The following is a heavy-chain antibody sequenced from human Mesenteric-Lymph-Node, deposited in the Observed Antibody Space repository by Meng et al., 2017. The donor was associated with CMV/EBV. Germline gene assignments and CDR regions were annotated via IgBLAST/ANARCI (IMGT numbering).Heavy chain of an antibody. J-gene: IGHJ5*02. Sequence: GGSLRLSCAASGFTDWVRQAPGKGLVWVSRINSDGSSTTYADSVKGRFTISRDNAKNTLYLQMNSLRADDTAVYYCARAQGQWFDPWGQGTLVTVSS. CDR3: ARAQGQWFDP. V-gene: IGHV3-74*01. CDR1: GFT. CDR2: INSDGSST.